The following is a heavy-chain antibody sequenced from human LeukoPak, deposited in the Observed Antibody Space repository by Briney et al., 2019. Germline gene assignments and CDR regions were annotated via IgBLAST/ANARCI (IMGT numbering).Heavy chain of an antibody. Sequence: ASVKVSCKASGYTFTSYGISWVRQAPGQGLEWMGWISAYNGNTNYAQKLQGRVTMTTDTSTSTAYMELRSLRSDDTAVYYCARSVVDCSGGSCYSLDYWGQGTLVTVSS. D-gene: IGHD2-15*01. J-gene: IGHJ4*02. CDR3: ARSVVDCSGGSCYSLDY. CDR1: GYTFTSYG. V-gene: IGHV1-18*01. CDR2: ISAYNGNT.